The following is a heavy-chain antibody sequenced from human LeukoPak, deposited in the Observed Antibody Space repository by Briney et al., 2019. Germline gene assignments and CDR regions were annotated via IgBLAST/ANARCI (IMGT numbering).Heavy chain of an antibody. J-gene: IGHJ4*02. D-gene: IGHD3-9*01. CDR2: IIPIFGTA. CDR3: ARRLVITGGFDY. V-gene: IGHV1-69*01. Sequence: SVKVSCKASGGTFSSYAISWVRQAPGQGLEWLGGIIPIFGTANYAQKFQGRVTITADESTSTAYMEMSSLRSEDTAVYYCARRLVITGGFDYWGQGTLVTVSS. CDR1: GGTFSSYA.